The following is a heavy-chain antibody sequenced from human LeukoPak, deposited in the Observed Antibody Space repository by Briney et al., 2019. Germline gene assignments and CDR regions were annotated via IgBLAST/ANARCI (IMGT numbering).Heavy chain of an antibody. CDR3: TSYNDRDAFNI. Sequence: GGSLRLSCAASGFIFSNDWMSWVRQAPGKGLEWVGRIKNKIDGGTADYAAPVKGRFTISRDDSKNMLYPQMNSLRTEDTAVYYCTSYNDRDAFNIWGQGTMVTVS. D-gene: IGHD3-3*01. CDR2: IKNKIDGGTA. CDR1: GFIFSNDW. J-gene: IGHJ3*02. V-gene: IGHV3-15*01.